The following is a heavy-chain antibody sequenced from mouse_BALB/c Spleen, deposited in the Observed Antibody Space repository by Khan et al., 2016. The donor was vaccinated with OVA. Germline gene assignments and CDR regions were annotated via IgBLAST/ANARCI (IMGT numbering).Heavy chain of an antibody. Sequence: QVQLKESGPGLVAPSQTLSITCTISGFSLTNYGVHWVRQPPGQGLEWLVVIWSDGSTTYNSALKSRLTTIKDNSKSHVFLKMNSLQTDDTAMYFCARQPYEHYNIMEYWGQGTSVTVSS. J-gene: IGHJ4*01. D-gene: IGHD1-1*01. CDR1: GFSLTNYG. V-gene: IGHV2-6-1*01. CDR3: ARQPYEHYNIMEY. CDR2: IWSDGST.